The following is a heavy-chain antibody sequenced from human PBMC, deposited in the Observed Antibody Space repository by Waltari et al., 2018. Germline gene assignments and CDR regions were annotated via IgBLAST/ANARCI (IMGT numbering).Heavy chain of an antibody. V-gene: IGHV1-69*01. J-gene: IGHJ5*02. Sequence: QVQLVQSGAEVKKPGSSVKVSCKASGGTFSSYASSWVRQAPGQGLEWMGGIIPIFGTANYAQKFKGRVTITADESTSTAYMELSSLRSEDTAVYYCASSGFSFKLNWFDPWGQGTLVTVSS. CDR1: GGTFSSYA. CDR2: IIPIFGTA. CDR3: ASSGFSFKLNWFDP. D-gene: IGHD2-15*01.